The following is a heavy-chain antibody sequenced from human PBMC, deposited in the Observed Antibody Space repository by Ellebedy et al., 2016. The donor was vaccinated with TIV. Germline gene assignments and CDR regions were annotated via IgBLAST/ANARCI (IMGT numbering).Heavy chain of an antibody. CDR2: IYSGAT. J-gene: IGHJ6*02. V-gene: IGHV3-23*03. CDR1: GFTFSSNA. CDR3: AREDLLDSSSSDHYGMDV. D-gene: IGHD6-6*01. Sequence: GGSLRLSCAASGFTFSSNAMSWVRQVPGKGLEWVSGIYSGATHYADSVKGRFTISRDNSKNTLYLQMTSLRAEDTAVYYCAREDLLDSSSSDHYGMDVWGQGTTVTVSS.